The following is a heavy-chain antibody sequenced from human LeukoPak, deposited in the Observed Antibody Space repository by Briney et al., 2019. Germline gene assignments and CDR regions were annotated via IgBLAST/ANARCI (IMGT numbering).Heavy chain of an antibody. CDR3: ATWIGSITMVRGVQDAFDI. CDR1: GYTLTELS. CDR2: FDPEDGET. D-gene: IGHD3-10*01. V-gene: IGHV1-24*01. Sequence: EASVKVSCKVSGYTLTELSMHWVRQAPGKGLEWMGGFDPEDGETIYAQKFQGRVTMTEDRSTDTAYMELSSLRSEDTAVYYCATWIGSITMVRGVQDAFDIWGQGTMVTVSS. J-gene: IGHJ3*02.